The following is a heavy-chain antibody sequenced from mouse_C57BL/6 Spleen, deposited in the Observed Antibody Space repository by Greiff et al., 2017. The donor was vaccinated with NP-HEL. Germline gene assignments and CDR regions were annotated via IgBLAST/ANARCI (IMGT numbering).Heavy chain of an antibody. D-gene: IGHD1-1*01. CDR3: ASSSLSWFAY. V-gene: IGHV1-26*01. Sequence: EVQLQQSGPELVKPGASVKISCKASGYTFTDYYMNWVKQSHGKSLEWIGDINPNNGGTSYNQKFKGKATLTVDKSSSTAYMELRSLTSEESAVYYCASSSLSWFAYWGQGTLVTVSA. CDR2: INPNNGGT. J-gene: IGHJ3*01. CDR1: GYTFTDYY.